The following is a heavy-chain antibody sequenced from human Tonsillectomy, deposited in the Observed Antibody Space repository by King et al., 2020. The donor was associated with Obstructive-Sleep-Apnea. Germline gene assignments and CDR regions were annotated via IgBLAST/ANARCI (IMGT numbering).Heavy chain of an antibody. V-gene: IGHV3-21*01. D-gene: IGHD3-16*01. J-gene: IGHJ6*02. CDR1: GFTFGSYS. Sequence: EVQLVESGGGLVKPGGSLRLSCAASGFTFGSYSMNWVRQAPGKGLEWVSSISSSSGYIYYADSLKGRFTISRDNAKNSLYLQMNSLRAEDTAVFYCARDGDYGNGMDVWGQGTTVTVSS. CDR2: ISSSSGYI. CDR3: ARDGDYGNGMDV.